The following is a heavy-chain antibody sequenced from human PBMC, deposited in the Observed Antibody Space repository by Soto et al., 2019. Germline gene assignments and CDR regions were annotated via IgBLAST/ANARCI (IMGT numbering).Heavy chain of an antibody. Sequence: QLQLVQSGVEVKKPGASLKVSCQASGDTLTSYGISWVRQAPGQGLEWMGWVNPYNGNTNYSPKVQGRATFTTDTTTSTAYMDLRSLTSEDTAVYYCAAGRFLGACQYWGQGTLVTVSS. CDR3: AAGRFLGACQY. CDR1: GDTLTSYG. CDR2: VNPYNGNT. D-gene: IGHD3-10*01. V-gene: IGHV1-18*01. J-gene: IGHJ4*02.